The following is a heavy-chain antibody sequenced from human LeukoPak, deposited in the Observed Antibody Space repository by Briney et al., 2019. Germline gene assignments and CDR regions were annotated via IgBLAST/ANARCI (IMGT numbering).Heavy chain of an antibody. CDR2: IHYSGST. CDR3: ARWYSSGWAFDY. D-gene: IGHD6-19*01. J-gene: IGHJ4*02. CDR1: GGTISSYY. Sequence: SKTLSLTCTVSGGTISSYYWNWIRQPPGKELEWIGYIHYSGSTKYNPSLKSRVTISVDTSKNQFSLKLSSVTAADTAVYYCARWYSSGWAFDYWGQGTLVTVSS. V-gene: IGHV4-59*08.